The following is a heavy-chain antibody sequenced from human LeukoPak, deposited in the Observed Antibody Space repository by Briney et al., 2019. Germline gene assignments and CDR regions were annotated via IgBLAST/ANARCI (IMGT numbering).Heavy chain of an antibody. CDR3: AKDPEPTPSAAFDY. Sequence: PGRSLRLSCAASGFTFDDYAMHWVRQAPGKGLEWVSGIGWNSGSIGYADSVKGRFTISRDNAKNSLYLQMNSLRAEDTALYYCAKDPEPTPSAAFDYWGQGTLVTVSS. J-gene: IGHJ4*02. CDR2: IGWNSGSI. CDR1: GFTFDDYA. D-gene: IGHD2-2*01. V-gene: IGHV3-9*01.